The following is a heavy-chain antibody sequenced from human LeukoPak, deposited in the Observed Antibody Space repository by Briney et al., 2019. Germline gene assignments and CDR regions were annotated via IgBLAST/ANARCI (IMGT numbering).Heavy chain of an antibody. Sequence: SETLSLTCTVSGGSIRGYYWSWIRQPPGKGLEWIGSIYYSGSTYYNPSLKSRVTISVDTSKNQFSLKLSSVTAADTAVYYCARLVYDSSGYYFDYWGQGTLVTVSS. V-gene: IGHV4-39*07. CDR3: ARLVYDSSGYYFDY. CDR1: GGSIRGYY. CDR2: IYYSGST. J-gene: IGHJ4*02. D-gene: IGHD3-22*01.